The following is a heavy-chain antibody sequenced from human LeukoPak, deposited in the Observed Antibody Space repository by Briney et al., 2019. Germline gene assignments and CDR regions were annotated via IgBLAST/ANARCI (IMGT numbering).Heavy chain of an antibody. J-gene: IGHJ4*02. CDR2: IYYSGST. D-gene: IGHD5-18*01. V-gene: IGHV4-59*08. CDR3: ARNSYGYPHFDY. CDR1: GGSISSYY. Sequence: SETLSLTCTVSGGSISSYYWSWIRQPPGKGLEWIGYIYYSGSTNYNPSLKSRVTISVDTSKNQFPLKLSSVTAADTAVYYCARNSYGYPHFDYWGQGTLVTVSS.